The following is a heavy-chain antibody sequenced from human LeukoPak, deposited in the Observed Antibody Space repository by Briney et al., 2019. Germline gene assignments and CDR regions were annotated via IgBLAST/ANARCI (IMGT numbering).Heavy chain of an antibody. Sequence: GRSLRPSCAASGFTFSSYGMHWVRQAPGKGLEWVAVISYDGSNKYYADSVKGRFTISRDNSKNTLYLQMNSLRAEDTAVYYCAKSRSKWELLLASTDYWGQGTLVTVSS. CDR1: GFTFSSYG. D-gene: IGHD1-26*01. V-gene: IGHV3-30*18. CDR3: AKSRSKWELLLASTDY. J-gene: IGHJ4*02. CDR2: ISYDGSNK.